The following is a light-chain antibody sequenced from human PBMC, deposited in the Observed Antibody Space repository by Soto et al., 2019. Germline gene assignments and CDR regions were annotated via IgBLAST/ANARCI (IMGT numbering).Light chain of an antibody. CDR3: QQSYSSLVT. CDR2: TSS. V-gene: IGKV1-39*01. CDR1: HTIDNY. J-gene: IGKJ4*01. Sequence: IEMPQSPASLSASVGDRVTITCRASHTIDNYLNWFQHKSGRAPKLLIYTSSSVNSGGSSRFRGSGSGTDFTLTINDVQPEDSATYYCQQSYSSLVTFGAGTKVEIK.